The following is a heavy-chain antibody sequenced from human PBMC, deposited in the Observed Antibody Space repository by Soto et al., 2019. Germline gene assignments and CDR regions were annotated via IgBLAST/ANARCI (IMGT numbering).Heavy chain of an antibody. Sequence: SVKLSCEASGGTFSSYAISWVRQAPGQGLEWMGGIIPIFGTANYAQKFQGRVTITADESTSTAYMELSSLRSEDTAVYYCALAVTVYLYDAFDIWGQGTMVTVPS. J-gene: IGHJ3*02. CDR2: IIPIFGTA. D-gene: IGHD2-21*02. CDR1: GGTFSSYA. CDR3: ALAVTVYLYDAFDI. V-gene: IGHV1-69*13.